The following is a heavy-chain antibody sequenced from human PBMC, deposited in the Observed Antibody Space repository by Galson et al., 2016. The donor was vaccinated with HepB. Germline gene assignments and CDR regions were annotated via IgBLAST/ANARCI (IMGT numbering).Heavy chain of an antibody. D-gene: IGHD3-3*01. CDR1: GFTFSSYA. J-gene: IGHJ6*02. Sequence: SLRLSCAASGFTFSSYAMSWVRQAPGKELEWVSAISGSGGSTYYADSVKGRFTISRDNSKNTLYLQMNSLRAEDAAVYYCAKDLGFLEWLFFDSYYYYGMDVWGQGTTVTVSS. V-gene: IGHV3-23*01. CDR3: AKDLGFLEWLFFDSYYYYGMDV. CDR2: ISGSGGST.